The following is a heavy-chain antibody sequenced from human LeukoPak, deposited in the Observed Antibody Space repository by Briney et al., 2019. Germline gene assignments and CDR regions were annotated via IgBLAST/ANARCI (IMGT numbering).Heavy chain of an antibody. CDR2: MNYSGST. V-gene: IGHV4-59*01. CDR1: GGSISSYY. J-gene: IGHJ4*02. Sequence: SASLSLTCTVSGGSISSYYWSWIRQPPGKGLEWIGYMNYSGSTNYNPSLKSRVTMSVDTSKNQFSLKLSSVTAADTAMYYCAREGRQDYAYFDHWGQGSLVTVS. CDR3: AREGRQDYAYFDH. D-gene: IGHD4-17*01.